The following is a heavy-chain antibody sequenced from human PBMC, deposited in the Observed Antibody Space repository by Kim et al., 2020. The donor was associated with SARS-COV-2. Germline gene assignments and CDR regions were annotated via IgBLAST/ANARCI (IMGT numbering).Heavy chain of an antibody. J-gene: IGHJ4*02. CDR2: ICGSGGTK. CDR1: GFTFSSYD. V-gene: IGHV3-23*01. Sequence: GGSLRLSCAASGFTFSSYDMYWVRQAPGKGLEWVAAICGSGGTKYYADSVKGRFTISRDNSKNTLYLQMNSLRVEDTAVYYCAKRYCSRWYCALFNCCGKGRLVTVSS. D-gene: IGHD2-15*01. CDR3: AKRYCSRWYCALFNC.